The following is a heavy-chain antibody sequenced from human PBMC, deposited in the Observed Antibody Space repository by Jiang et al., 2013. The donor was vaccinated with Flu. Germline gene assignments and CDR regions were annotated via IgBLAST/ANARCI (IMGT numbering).Heavy chain of an antibody. CDR2: IKQNGSEK. Sequence: VQLVESGGGLVQPGGSLRLSCVASGFTFSSYWMTWVRQAPGKGLECVANIKQNGSEKYYVDSVKGRFSVSRDNAKNSLYLQMNSLRAEDTAVYYCARGPGAGRAFDYWGQGTLVTVSS. CDR3: ARGPGAGRAFDY. CDR1: GFTFSSYW. D-gene: IGHD3-10*01. J-gene: IGHJ4*02. V-gene: IGHV3-7*01.